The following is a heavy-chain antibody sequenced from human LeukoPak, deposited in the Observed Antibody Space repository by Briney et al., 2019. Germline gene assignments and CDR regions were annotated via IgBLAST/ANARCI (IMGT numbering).Heavy chain of an antibody. CDR2: IYYSGST. J-gene: IGHJ5*02. CDR1: GGSFSGYY. Sequence: PSETLSLTCAVYGGSFSGYYWGWIRQPPGKGLEWIGSIYYSGSTYYNPSLKSRVTISVDTSKNQFSLKLSSVTAADTAVYYCARRKQQRYCSSTSCGFDPWGQGTLVTVSS. D-gene: IGHD2-2*01. V-gene: IGHV4-39*01. CDR3: ARRKQQRYCSSTSCGFDP.